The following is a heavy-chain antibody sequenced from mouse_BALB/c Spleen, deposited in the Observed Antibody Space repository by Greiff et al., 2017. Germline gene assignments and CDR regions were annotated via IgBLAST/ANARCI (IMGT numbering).Heavy chain of an antibody. CDR1: GFNIKDYY. D-gene: IGHD1-1*01. J-gene: IGHJ4*01. CDR2: IDPENGNT. V-gene: IGHV14-1*02. CDR3: APTVVAPRDY. Sequence: VQLQQSGAELVRPGALVKLSCKASGFNIKDYYMHWVKQRPEQGLEWIGWIDPENGNTIYDPKFQGKASITADTSSNTAYLQLSSLTSEDTAVYYCAPTVVAPRDYGGQGTSVTVSS.